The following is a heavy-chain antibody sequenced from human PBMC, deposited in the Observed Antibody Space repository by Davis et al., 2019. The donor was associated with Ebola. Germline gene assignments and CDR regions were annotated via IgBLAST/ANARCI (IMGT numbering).Heavy chain of an antibody. CDR3: ARTQWGYGVDIDY. J-gene: IGHJ4*02. CDR2: IYYSGNT. V-gene: IGHV4-59*01. Sequence: GSLRLSCTVSGGSISTYYWSWIRQSPGKRLEWIGYIYYSGNTNYNPSLKSRVTISVDTSKNQFSLWLSSVTAADTAVYYCARTQWGYGVDIDYWGQGTLVTVSS. D-gene: IGHD5-12*01. CDR1: GGSISTYY.